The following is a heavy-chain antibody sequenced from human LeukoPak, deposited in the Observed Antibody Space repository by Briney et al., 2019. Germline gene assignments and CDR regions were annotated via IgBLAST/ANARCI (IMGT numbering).Heavy chain of an antibody. Sequence: GGSLRLSCAVSGFTVSSNYMTWVRQAPGKGLEGVSVIYSGGSIYYVDSVKGRFTISRDISKNTVDIQLNSLRAEDTAVYYCASGKETSMAQGYWGQGTLVTVSS. CDR2: IYSGGSI. CDR3: ASGKETSMAQGY. CDR1: GFTVSSNY. V-gene: IGHV3-53*01. J-gene: IGHJ4*02. D-gene: IGHD3-10*01.